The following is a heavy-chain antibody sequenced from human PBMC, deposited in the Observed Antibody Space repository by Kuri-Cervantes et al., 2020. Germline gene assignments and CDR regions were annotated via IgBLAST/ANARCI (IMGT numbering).Heavy chain of an antibody. CDR1: GFTFSNAW. J-gene: IGHJ4*02. CDR2: IKSKTDGGTT. CDR3: ARDLGVWSSSQTQPDY. D-gene: IGHD6-13*01. Sequence: GGSLRLSCAASGFTFSNAWMSWVRQAPGKGLEWVGRIKSKTDGGTTDYAAPVKGRFTISRDNSKNTLYLQMNSLRAEDTAVYYCARDLGVWSSSQTQPDYWGQGTLVTVSS. V-gene: IGHV3-15*01.